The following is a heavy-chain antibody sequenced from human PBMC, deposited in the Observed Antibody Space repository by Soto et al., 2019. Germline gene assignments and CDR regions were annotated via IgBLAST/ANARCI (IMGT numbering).Heavy chain of an antibody. CDR1: GYSFTSLD. Sequence: QVQLVQSGAEVREPGASVKVSCKASGYSFTSLDINWVRQTAGKGLEWMGWMQPSTGRTGYAQKFQGRVTMTRDTSINTAYIDLTTLASEDTAFYYCARGVSAGVDSWGQGTVVTVSS. J-gene: IGHJ4*02. D-gene: IGHD3-3*01. CDR2: MQPSTGRT. CDR3: ARGVSAGVDS. V-gene: IGHV1-8*01.